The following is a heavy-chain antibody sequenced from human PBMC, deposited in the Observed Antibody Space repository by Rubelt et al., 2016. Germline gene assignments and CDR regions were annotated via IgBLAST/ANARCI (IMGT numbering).Heavy chain of an antibody. V-gene: IGHV4-39*01. D-gene: IGHD6-19*01. J-gene: IGHJ5*02. CDR3: ARGVRIAVAGGWFDP. CDR2: FSYSGRT. CDR1: GGSISSSSHY. Sequence: QVQLQESGPGLVKPSETLSLTCTVSGGSISSSSHYWGWIRQPPGKGLEWIGSFSYSGRTYDNPSLRGRVTISVATSKNQFSLNLGSVTAADTAVYYCARGVRIAVAGGWFDPWGQGTLVTVSS.